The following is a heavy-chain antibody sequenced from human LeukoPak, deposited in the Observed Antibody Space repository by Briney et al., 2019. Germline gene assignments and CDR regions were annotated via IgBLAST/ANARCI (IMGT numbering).Heavy chain of an antibody. J-gene: IGHJ4*02. V-gene: IGHV4-59*08. Sequence: SETLSLTCTVSGGSISSYYWSWIRQPPGKGLEWIGYIYYTASSDYNPSLKSRVTISLDTPKNRFSLNLTSVTAADTAVYYCARLCSGGSCYWGEDYWGQGVLVTVST. D-gene: IGHD2-15*01. CDR1: GGSISSYY. CDR3: ARLCSGGSCYWGEDY. CDR2: IYYTASS.